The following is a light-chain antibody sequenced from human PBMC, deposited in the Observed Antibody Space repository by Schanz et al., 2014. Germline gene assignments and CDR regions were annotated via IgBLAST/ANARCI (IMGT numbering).Light chain of an antibody. J-gene: IGLJ3*02. CDR2: DVS. Sequence: QSVLTQPASVSGSPGQSITISCTGTSSDVGGYNFVSWYQQHPGKAPKLMIYDVSNRPSGVSYRFSGSKSGNTASLTISGLQADDEADYYCSSYAGSTTSWVFGGGTKLTVL. V-gene: IGLV2-23*02. CDR3: SSYAGSTTSWV. CDR1: SSDVGGYNF.